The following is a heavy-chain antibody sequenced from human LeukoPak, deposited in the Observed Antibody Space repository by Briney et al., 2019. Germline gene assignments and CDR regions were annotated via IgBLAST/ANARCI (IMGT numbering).Heavy chain of an antibody. V-gene: IGHV3-53*01. Sequence: GGSLRLSCAASGFIVSNNYMSWVRQAPGKGLEWVSVIYSGGNTYYADSVKGRFTISRDNSKNILYLQINSLRAEDMAVYYCARSNGGPFDYWGQGTLVTVSS. CDR2: IYSGGNT. CDR1: GFIVSNNY. J-gene: IGHJ4*02. D-gene: IGHD4-23*01. CDR3: ARSNGGPFDY.